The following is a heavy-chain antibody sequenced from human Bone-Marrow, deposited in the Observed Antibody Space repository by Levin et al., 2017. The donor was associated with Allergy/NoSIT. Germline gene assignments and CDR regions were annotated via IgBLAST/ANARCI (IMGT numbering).Heavy chain of an antibody. V-gene: IGHV4-59*01. Sequence: SETLSLSCNVSGTSISGSYWSWIRQSPGKGLEWIGHIYSGTTNYNPSLKSRVTISEDTSKNQFSLILTSVTAADTAVYYCVRDGYGSGSYGWFDPWGQGTQVTVAS. CDR3: VRDGYGSGSYGWFDP. D-gene: IGHD3-10*01. CDR2: IYSGTT. CDR1: GTSISGSY. J-gene: IGHJ5*02.